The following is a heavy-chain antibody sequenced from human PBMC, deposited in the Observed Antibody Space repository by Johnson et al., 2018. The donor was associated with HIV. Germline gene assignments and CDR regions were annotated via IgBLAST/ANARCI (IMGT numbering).Heavy chain of an antibody. V-gene: IGHV3-30*03. CDR1: GFTFSSYG. D-gene: IGHD1-14*01. CDR3: ARDAHRTDDAFDI. Sequence: QVQLVESGGGVVQPGRSLRLSCAASGFTFSSYGMHWVRQAPGKGLEWVAVISYDGSNKYYAASVKGRFTISRDNSKNTLYLQMNSLRAEDTAVYYCARDAHRTDDAFDIWGQGTMVTVSS. CDR2: ISYDGSNK. J-gene: IGHJ3*02.